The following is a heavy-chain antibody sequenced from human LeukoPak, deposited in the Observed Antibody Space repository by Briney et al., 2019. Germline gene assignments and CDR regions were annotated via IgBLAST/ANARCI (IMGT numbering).Heavy chain of an antibody. V-gene: IGHV4-30-2*01. J-gene: IGHJ4*02. CDR1: GGSISSGGYY. CDR2: IYHSGST. Sequence: ASETLSLTCTVSGGSISSGGYYWSWIRQPPGKGLEWIGYIYHSGSTYYNPSLKSRVTISVDRSKNQFSLKLSPVTAADTAVYYCARGRYSSGWKNYWGQGTLVTVSS. CDR3: ARGRYSSGWKNY. D-gene: IGHD6-19*01.